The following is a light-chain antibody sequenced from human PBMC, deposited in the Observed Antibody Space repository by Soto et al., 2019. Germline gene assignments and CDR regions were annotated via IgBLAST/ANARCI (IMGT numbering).Light chain of an antibody. Sequence: DSRLTQSPSLLSASIGDRVTITCRASHDISTFLAWYQQKPGKAPKLLIYEASTLQSGVPSRFSGSGSGTEFTLTISGLLPEDFAAYHCQQLYTLPFTFGQGTRLEIK. V-gene: IGKV1-9*01. J-gene: IGKJ5*01. CDR2: EAS. CDR1: HDISTF. CDR3: QQLYTLPFT.